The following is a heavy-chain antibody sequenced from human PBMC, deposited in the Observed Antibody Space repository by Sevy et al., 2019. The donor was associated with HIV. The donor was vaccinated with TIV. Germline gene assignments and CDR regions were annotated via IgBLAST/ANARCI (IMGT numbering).Heavy chain of an antibody. CDR3: ARNTYYFDTTGYGAFDM. V-gene: IGHV3-20*04. Sequence: GGSLRLSCVVSGFTFDDYAMSWVRQAPGKGLEWVSSIKWSADNTGYEDSVKGRFTISRDSAKKYLNLQMNSLTVEDTALYYCARNTYYFDTTGYGAFDMWGQGTMVTVSS. CDR1: GFTFDDYA. J-gene: IGHJ3*02. D-gene: IGHD3-22*01. CDR2: IKWSADNT.